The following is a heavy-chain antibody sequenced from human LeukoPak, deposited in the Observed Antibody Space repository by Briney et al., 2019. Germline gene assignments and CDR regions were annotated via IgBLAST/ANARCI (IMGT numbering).Heavy chain of an antibody. D-gene: IGHD3-10*01. V-gene: IGHV3-30*01. CDR3: ARGSGNYYFDY. CDR2: ISYDGSYK. CDR1: GFTFSGYA. Sequence: PGGSLRLSCAASGFTFSGYAMPWVRQAPGKGLDWVAVISYDGSYKYYADSVKGRFTVSRDNSKNTLYLQMDSLRPEDTAVYYCARGSGNYYFDYWGQGTLVTVSS. J-gene: IGHJ4*02.